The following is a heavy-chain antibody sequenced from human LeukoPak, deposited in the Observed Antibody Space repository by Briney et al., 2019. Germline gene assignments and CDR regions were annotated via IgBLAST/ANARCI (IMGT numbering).Heavy chain of an antibody. V-gene: IGHV4-59*01. CDR2: IYYSGST. CDR1: GGSISSYY. J-gene: IGHJ6*03. Sequence: SETLSLTCTVSGGSISSYYWSWIRQPPGKGLEWIGYIYYSGSTNYNPSLKSRVTISVDTSKNQFSLKLSSVTAADTAVYYCARGVSEAYDFWSGYHYYYYYMDVWGKGTTVTVSS. CDR3: ARGVSEAYDFWSGYHYYYYYMDV. D-gene: IGHD3-3*01.